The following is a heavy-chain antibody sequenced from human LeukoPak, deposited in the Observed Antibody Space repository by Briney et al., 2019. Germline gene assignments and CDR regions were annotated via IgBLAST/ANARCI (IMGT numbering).Heavy chain of an antibody. J-gene: IGHJ4*02. CDR3: ARTAPYSSSWFTY. V-gene: IGHV1-18*01. D-gene: IGHD6-13*01. CDR1: GYTFTSYG. Sequence: ASVKVSCKASGYTFTSYGISWVRQAPGQGLEWMGWISAYNGNTNYAQKLQGRVTMTTDTSTSTAHMELRSLRSDDTAVYYCARTAPYSSSWFTYWGQGTLLTVSS. CDR2: ISAYNGNT.